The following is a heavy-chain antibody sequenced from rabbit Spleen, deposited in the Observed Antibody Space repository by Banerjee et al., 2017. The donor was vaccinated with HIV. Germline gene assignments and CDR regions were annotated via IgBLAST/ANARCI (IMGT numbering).Heavy chain of an antibody. CDR1: GFSFSDRDV. Sequence: QEQLVESRGGLVQPEGSLTLTCKASGFSFSDRDVMCWVRQAPGKGLEWIACINASTGKPVYATWASGRFTISRTSSTTVTLRMTSLTAADRATYFCARDLVGVIGWNFYLWGPGTLVTVS. CDR3: ARDLVGVIGWNFYL. J-gene: IGHJ4*01. V-gene: IGHV1S45*01. D-gene: IGHD1-1*01. CDR2: INASTGKP.